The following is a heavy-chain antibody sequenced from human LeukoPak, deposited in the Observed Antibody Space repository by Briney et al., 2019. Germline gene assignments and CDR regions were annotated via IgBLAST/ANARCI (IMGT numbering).Heavy chain of an antibody. CDR1: GYTFTGYY. J-gene: IGHJ5*02. D-gene: IGHD2-2*02. CDR2: IIPIFGTA. Sequence: ASVKVSCKASGYTFTGYYMHWVRQAPGQGLEWMGGIIPIFGTANYAQKFQGRVTITTDESTSTAYMELSSLRSEDTAVYYCARVATVYQSWFDPWGQGTLVTVSS. CDR3: ARVATVYQSWFDP. V-gene: IGHV1-69*05.